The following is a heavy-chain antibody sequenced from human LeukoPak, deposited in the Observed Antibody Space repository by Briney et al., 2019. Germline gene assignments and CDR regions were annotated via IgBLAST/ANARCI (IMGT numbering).Heavy chain of an antibody. CDR2: ISSSSSYI. D-gene: IGHD3-10*01. J-gene: IGHJ5*02. V-gene: IGHV3-21*01. CDR3: ARDGYYYGSGSRHGYDWFDP. Sequence: GGSLRLSCAASGFTFSSYSMNWVRQAPGKGLEWVSSISSSSSYIYYADSVKGRFTISRDNAKNSLYLQMNSLRAEDTAVYYCARDGYYYGSGSRHGYDWFDPWGQGTLVTVSS. CDR1: GFTFSSYS.